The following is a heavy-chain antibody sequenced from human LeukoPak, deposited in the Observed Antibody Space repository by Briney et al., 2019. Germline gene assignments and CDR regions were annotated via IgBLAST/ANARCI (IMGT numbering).Heavy chain of an antibody. V-gene: IGHV3-23*01. CDR3: ASRWMATTTDHRDY. Sequence: GGSLRLSCAASGSTFSSYAMSWVRQAPGKGLEWVSAISGSGGSTYYADSVKGRFTISRDNSKNTLYLQMNSLRAEDTAVYYCASRWMATTTDHRDYWGQGTLVTVSS. D-gene: IGHD5-24*01. J-gene: IGHJ4*02. CDR2: ISGSGGST. CDR1: GSTFSSYA.